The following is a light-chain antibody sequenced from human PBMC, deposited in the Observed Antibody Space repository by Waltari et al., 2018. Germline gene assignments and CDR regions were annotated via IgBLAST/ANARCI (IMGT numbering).Light chain of an antibody. V-gene: IGLV2-11*01. Sequence: QSALTQPRSVSGSPGQSVTISCTGTSRAVDGYHYVSWFQQHPGKVPKLPIYDVSERPSDVPDRFSGSKSANTASLTISGLQTEDEADYYCCSFAGSYTFVFGTGTRVTVL. J-gene: IGLJ1*01. CDR3: CSFAGSYTFV. CDR2: DVS. CDR1: SRAVDGYHY.